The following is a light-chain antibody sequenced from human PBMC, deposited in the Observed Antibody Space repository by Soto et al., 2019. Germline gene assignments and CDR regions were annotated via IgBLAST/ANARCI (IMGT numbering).Light chain of an antibody. Sequence: DIQMTQSPSSLSASVGDRVTITCRTSQSISRYLNWYQQKPGRAPKLLIYGASTLESGVPSRFSGSGSGTDFTLTINNLQPEDFASYFCQESYSTPLNCGGGTKGDIK. CDR1: QSISRY. CDR2: GAS. V-gene: IGKV1-39*01. J-gene: IGKJ4*01. CDR3: QESYSTPLN.